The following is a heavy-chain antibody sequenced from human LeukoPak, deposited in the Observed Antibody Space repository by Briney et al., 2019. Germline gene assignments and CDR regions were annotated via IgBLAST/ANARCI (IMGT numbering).Heavy chain of an antibody. Sequence: GGSLSLSCAASGCTFSSYLMSWIRQAPGKGLEWIANIKHGGSANYYVDSVKGRFTISRDTAKNSFYLRMNSVSAEDTAVYYCASVLGGYDPTFGCWGQGALVTVA. CDR2: IKHGGSAN. J-gene: IGHJ4*02. CDR1: GCTFSSYL. V-gene: IGHV3-7*03. D-gene: IGHD5-12*01. CDR3: ASVLGGYDPTFGC.